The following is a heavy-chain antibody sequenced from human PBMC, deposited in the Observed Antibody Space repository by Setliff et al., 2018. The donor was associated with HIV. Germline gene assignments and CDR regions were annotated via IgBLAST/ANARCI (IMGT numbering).Heavy chain of an antibody. D-gene: IGHD4-17*01. J-gene: IGHJ3*01. CDR3: ARVQMAYAAFDV. CDR2: IYFTGSS. Sequence: VTLSLTCTVSGGSISTYYWSWIRQPPGKGLEWIGSIYFTGSSDNNPSLKSRVTLSVDTSKHQFSLKLSSVTAADTAVYYCARVQMAYAAFDVWGQGTMVTVSS. CDR1: GGSISTYY. V-gene: IGHV4-59*01.